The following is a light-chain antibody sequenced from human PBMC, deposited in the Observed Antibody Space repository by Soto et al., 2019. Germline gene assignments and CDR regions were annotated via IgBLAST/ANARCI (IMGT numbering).Light chain of an antibody. V-gene: IGLV2-23*02. Sequence: QSALTQPASVSGSPGQSIAISCTGTSSDVGNYNFVSWYQQHPGKAPKLMISEVTKRPSGVSNRFSGSKSGNTASLTISGLQAEDEADYYCYSYAGSSTGVFGGGTKLTVL. CDR2: EVT. J-gene: IGLJ3*02. CDR1: SSDVGNYNF. CDR3: YSYAGSSTGV.